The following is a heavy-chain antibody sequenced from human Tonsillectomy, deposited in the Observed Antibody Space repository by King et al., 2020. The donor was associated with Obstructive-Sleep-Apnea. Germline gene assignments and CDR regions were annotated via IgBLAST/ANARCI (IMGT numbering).Heavy chain of an antibody. V-gene: IGHV3-74*01. CDR1: GSTFSTYW. CDR3: AGYIADYVY. CDR2: MNSDGSSI. D-gene: IGHD4-17*01. Sequence: VQLVESGGGLVQPGGPLRLSCAASGSTFSTYWMHWVRQAPGKGLVWVSRMNSDGSSISYADSVKGRFTISRDNAKNTLYLQMNSLRAEDTAVYYCAGYIADYVYWGQGTLVTVSS. J-gene: IGHJ4*02.